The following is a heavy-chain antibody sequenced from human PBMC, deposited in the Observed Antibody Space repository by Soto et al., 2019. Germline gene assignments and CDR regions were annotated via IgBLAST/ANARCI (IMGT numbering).Heavy chain of an antibody. CDR3: AKGSYYYDSRENWFDP. D-gene: IGHD3-22*01. Sequence: GGSLRLSCAASGFTFDDYAMHWVRQAPGKGPEWVSGISWNSGSIGYADSVKGRFTISRDNAKNSLYLQMNSLRAEDTALYYCAKGSYYYDSRENWFDPWGQGTLVTVSS. J-gene: IGHJ5*02. CDR2: ISWNSGSI. V-gene: IGHV3-9*01. CDR1: GFTFDDYA.